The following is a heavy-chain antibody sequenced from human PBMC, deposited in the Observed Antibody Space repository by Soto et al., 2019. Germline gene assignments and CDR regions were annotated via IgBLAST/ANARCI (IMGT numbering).Heavy chain of an antibody. CDR2: INPSGGST. Sequence: QVQLVQSGAEVKKPGASVKVSCKASGYTFTSYYMHWVRQAPGQGLEWMEIINPSGGSTSYAQKFQGRVTITRDTSTSTVYLELSSLRSEDTAVYYCARVYPSDTLYGYVGNNWFDPWGQGTLVTVSS. CDR1: GYTFTSYY. D-gene: IGHD5-18*01. CDR3: ARVYPSDTLYGYVGNNWFDP. V-gene: IGHV1-46*03. J-gene: IGHJ5*02.